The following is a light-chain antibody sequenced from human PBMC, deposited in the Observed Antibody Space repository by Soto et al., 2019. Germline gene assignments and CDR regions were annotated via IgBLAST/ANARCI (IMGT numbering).Light chain of an antibody. J-gene: IGLJ1*01. V-gene: IGLV2-14*01. CDR1: SSDVGAYNH. CDR3: CSYTTSYTRV. Sequence: QSALTQPASVSGSPGQSITISCTGTSSDVGAYNHVSWYQHHPGKAPKLMIYEVNNRPSGVSNRFSGSKSGYTASLTISGLQAEDEADYYCCSYTTSYTRVFGTGTKVTVL. CDR2: EVN.